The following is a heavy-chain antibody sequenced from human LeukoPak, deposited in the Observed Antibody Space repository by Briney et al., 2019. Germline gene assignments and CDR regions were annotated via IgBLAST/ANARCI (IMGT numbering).Heavy chain of an antibody. V-gene: IGHV1-24*01. CDR1: GYTLTELS. Sequence: ASVKVSCKVSGYTLTELSMHWVRQAPGKGLEWMGGFDPEDGETIYAQKFQGRVTMTEDTSTDTAYMELSSLRSEDTAVYYCARDGGSGSYYNWFDPWGQGTLVTVSS. J-gene: IGHJ5*02. CDR2: FDPEDGET. D-gene: IGHD3-10*01. CDR3: ARDGGSGSYYNWFDP.